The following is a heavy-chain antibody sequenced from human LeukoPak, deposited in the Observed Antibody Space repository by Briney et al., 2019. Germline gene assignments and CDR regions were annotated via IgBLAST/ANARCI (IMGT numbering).Heavy chain of an antibody. CDR2: IRYDGSNK. CDR3: AKAWAGLYYFDY. J-gene: IGHJ4*02. V-gene: IGHV3-30*02. Sequence: GGSLRLSCAASGFTFNSYGMHWVRQAPGKGLEWVAFIRYDGSNKYYADSVKGRFTISRDNSKNTLYLQMNSLRAEDTAVYYCAKAWAGLYYFDYWGQGTLVTVSS. D-gene: IGHD1-26*01. CDR1: GFTFNSYG.